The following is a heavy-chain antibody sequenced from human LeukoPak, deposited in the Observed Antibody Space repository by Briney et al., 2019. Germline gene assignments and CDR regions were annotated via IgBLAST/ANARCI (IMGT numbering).Heavy chain of an antibody. D-gene: IGHD6-13*01. CDR1: GYTFTSYD. Sequence: GASVKVSCKASGYTFTSYDINWVRQAPGQGLEWMGWINPNSGGTNYAQKFQGRVTMTRDTSISTAYMELSRLRSDDTAVYYCARHIVAAGKLRGYWGQGTLVTVSS. CDR3: ARHIVAAGKLRGY. CDR2: INPNSGGT. J-gene: IGHJ4*02. V-gene: IGHV1-2*02.